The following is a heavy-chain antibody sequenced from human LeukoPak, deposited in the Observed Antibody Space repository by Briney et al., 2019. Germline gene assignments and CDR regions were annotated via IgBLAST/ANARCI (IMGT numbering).Heavy chain of an antibody. J-gene: IGHJ5*02. V-gene: IGHV1-18*04. CDR2: SSAYNGNT. D-gene: IGHD2-2*03. CDR1: GYTFTSYG. CDR3: YGYCSSTSCSSWFAP. Sequence: ASVKLSCTASGYTFTSYGISWGRQAPGQGLEGRGWSSAYNGNTEYAQKLQGRVTMTTDTSTSTAYVELRSLRSHDTAVYYCYGYCSSTSCSSWFAPWGQGTLVTVSS.